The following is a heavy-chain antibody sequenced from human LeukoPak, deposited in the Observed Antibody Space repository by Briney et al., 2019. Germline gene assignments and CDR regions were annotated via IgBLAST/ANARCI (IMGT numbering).Heavy chain of an antibody. V-gene: IGHV3-30*02. J-gene: IGHJ4*02. CDR1: GFTFTSYG. CDR3: AKDETWSFDY. Sequence: SGESLKISCAASGFTFTSYGMHWVRQPPGKGLEWVAFMREDGSDIYYADSVKGRFTISRDNSKNTLYLQMNSLRPEDTAVYYCAKDETWSFDYWGQGTLVTVSS. CDR2: MREDGSDI.